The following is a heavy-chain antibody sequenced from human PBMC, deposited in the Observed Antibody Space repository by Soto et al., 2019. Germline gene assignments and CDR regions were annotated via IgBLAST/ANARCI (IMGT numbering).Heavy chain of an antibody. CDR2: VSGSGTT. D-gene: IGHD6-13*01. Sequence: GGSLRLSCVASGYTFNSHEMNWIRQTPGKRLEWISSVSGSGTTKYADSVKGRFTISRDNAHKSIYLQMNSLRVEDTGVYYCARGGIHWGQGA. CDR1: GYTFNSHE. V-gene: IGHV3-48*03. CDR3: ARGGIH. J-gene: IGHJ4*02.